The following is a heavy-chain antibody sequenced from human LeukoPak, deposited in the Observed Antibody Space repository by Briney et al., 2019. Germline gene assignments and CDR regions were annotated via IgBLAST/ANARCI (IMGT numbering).Heavy chain of an antibody. CDR3: ARGSYYYDSSGYFDY. D-gene: IGHD3-22*01. Sequence: ASVKVSCKASGYTFTSYYMHWVRQAPGQGLEWMGIINPSGGSTSYAQKFQGRVTMTRDTSTSTVYMELSSLRSEDTTVYYCARGSYYYDSSGYFDYWGQGTLVTVSS. CDR1: GYTFTSYY. J-gene: IGHJ4*02. CDR2: INPSGGST. V-gene: IGHV1-46*01.